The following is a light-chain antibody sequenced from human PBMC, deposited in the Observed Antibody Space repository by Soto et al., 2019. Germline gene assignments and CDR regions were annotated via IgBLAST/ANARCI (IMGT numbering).Light chain of an antibody. Sequence: QSVLTQPPSVSEAPRQRVTISCSGSSSNIGNNAVNWYQQLPGKAPKLLIYYDDLLPSGVSDRFSGSKSGTSASLAISGLQSEDEADYYCAAWDDSLNGRVFGPGSKVTGL. CDR3: AAWDDSLNGRV. CDR1: SSNIGNNA. J-gene: IGLJ1*01. CDR2: YDD. V-gene: IGLV1-36*01.